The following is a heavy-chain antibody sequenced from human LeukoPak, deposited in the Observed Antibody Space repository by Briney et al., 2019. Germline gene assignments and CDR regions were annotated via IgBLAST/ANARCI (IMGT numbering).Heavy chain of an antibody. V-gene: IGHV3-23*01. CDR2: TSGSGGST. CDR3: AKNRWVRAPFDI. D-gene: IGHD3-16*02. Sequence: SGGSLRLSCAASGFTFNSYAMSWVRQAPGTGLEWVSTTSGSGGSTYSAGSVKGRFTISRDNSKNTLYLQMNSLRAEDTAVYYCAKNRWVRAPFDIWGQGTMVTVSS. CDR1: GFTFNSYA. J-gene: IGHJ3*02.